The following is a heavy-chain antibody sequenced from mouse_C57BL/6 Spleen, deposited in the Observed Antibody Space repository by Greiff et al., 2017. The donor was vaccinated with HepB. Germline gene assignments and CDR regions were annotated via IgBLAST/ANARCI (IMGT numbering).Heavy chain of an antibody. V-gene: IGHV1-62-2*01. J-gene: IGHJ2*01. CDR1: GYTFTEYT. D-gene: IGHD2-3*01. CDR3: AREGIYDGYSTYYFDY. CDR2: FYPGSGSI. Sequence: VVKPGASVKLSCKASGYTFTEYTIHWVKQRSGQGLEWIGWFYPGSGSIKYNEKFKDKATLTADKSSSTVYMELSRLTSEDSAVYFCAREGIYDGYSTYYFDYWGQGTTLTVSS.